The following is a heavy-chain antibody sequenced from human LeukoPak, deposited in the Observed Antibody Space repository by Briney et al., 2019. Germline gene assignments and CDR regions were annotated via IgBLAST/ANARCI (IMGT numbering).Heavy chain of an antibody. J-gene: IGHJ4*02. CDR3: ARWMAGGAKGSFDH. V-gene: IGHV4-59*08. Sequence: SETLSLSCTVSGSSINNHYWSWIRQPPGKGLEWIGYIYYSGSTNYNPPFKSRATISVDTSKNHFSLELRSVTATDTAVYSCARWMAGGAKGSFDHWGQGTLVTVSS. D-gene: IGHD1-26*01. CDR1: GSSINNHY. CDR2: IYYSGST.